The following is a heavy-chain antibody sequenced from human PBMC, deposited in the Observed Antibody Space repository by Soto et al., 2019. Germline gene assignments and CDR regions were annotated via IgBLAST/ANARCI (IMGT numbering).Heavy chain of an antibody. D-gene: IGHD3-3*01. CDR2: IFWSDEK. Sequence: QVTLKESGPVLVKPTETLTLTCAVSGFSLSDARMGVSWIRQPPGKALEWLAHIFWSDEKSYSSSLQSRLIIXXXTXXGQVVLTMTNMDPVDTATYFCAHVRRYDGAQSYDYWGRGTLVTVSS. V-gene: IGHV2-26*01. CDR3: AHVRRYDGAQSYDY. J-gene: IGHJ4*02. CDR1: GFSLSDARMG.